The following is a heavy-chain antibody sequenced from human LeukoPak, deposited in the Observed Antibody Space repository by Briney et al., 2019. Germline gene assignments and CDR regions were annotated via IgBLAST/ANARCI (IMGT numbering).Heavy chain of an antibody. CDR3: ARDLRKNYGGDGWFDP. CDR2: IIPIFGTA. Sequence: GASVKVSCKASGGTFSSYAISWVRQAPGQGVEWMGGIIPIFGTANYAQKFQGRVTITADESTSTAYMELSSLRSEDTAVYYCARDLRKNYGGDGWFDPWGQGTLVTVSS. CDR1: GGTFSSYA. V-gene: IGHV1-69*01. J-gene: IGHJ5*02. D-gene: IGHD4-23*01.